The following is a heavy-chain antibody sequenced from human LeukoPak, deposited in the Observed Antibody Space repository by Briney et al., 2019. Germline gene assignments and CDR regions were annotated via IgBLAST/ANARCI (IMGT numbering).Heavy chain of an antibody. J-gene: IGHJ6*02. D-gene: IGHD3-10*01. Sequence: GGSLRLSCAASGFTFSSYIMNWVRQAPGKGLEWVSCISSSSSSYIYYADSVKGRFTISRDNAKNSLYLQINSLRAEDTAVYYCARFGLTRYAMDAWRQGTTVTVSS. CDR2: ISSSSSSYI. CDR1: GFTFSSYI. CDR3: ARFGLTRYAMDA. V-gene: IGHV3-21*06.